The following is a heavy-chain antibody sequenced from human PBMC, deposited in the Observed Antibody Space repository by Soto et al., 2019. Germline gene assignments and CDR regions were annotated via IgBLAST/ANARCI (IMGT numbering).Heavy chain of an antibody. CDR2: ISGSDGNT. CDR1: GFIFSSYA. D-gene: IGHD3-3*01. J-gene: IGHJ5*01. CDR3: AKDRKETWSPDWFDS. V-gene: IGHV3-23*01. Sequence: EVQLLESGGGLVQPGGSLRLSCAASGFIFSSYAMSWVRQTPGKGLEWVSGISGSDGNTYYADSVKGRFTISRDNSKNTLNRQMNGLRDEDTAMYLWAKDRKETWSPDWFDSWGQGTLVTVSS.